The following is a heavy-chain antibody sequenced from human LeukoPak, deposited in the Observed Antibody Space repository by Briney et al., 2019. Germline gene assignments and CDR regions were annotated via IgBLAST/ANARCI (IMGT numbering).Heavy chain of an antibody. CDR3: ARHRGYSSSWDYYYYYMDV. D-gene: IGHD6-13*01. CDR1: GGSISSSSYY. V-gene: IGHV4-39*01. J-gene: IGHJ6*03. CDR2: IYYSGST. Sequence: SETLSLTCTVSGGSISSSSYYWGWIRQPPGKGLEWIGSIYYSGSTYYNPSLKSRATISVDTSKNQFSLKLSSVTAADTAVYYCARHRGYSSSWDYYYYYMDVWGKGTTVTISS.